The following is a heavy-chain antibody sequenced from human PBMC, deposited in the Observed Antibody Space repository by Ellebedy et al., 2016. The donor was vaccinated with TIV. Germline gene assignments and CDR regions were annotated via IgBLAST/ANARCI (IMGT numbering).Heavy chain of an antibody. CDR2: INPNSGGT. CDR1: GYTFTGYY. CDR3: ARSPGGYCSGGSCWGAFDI. J-gene: IGHJ3*02. V-gene: IGHV1-2*02. Sequence: ASVKVSCKASGYTFTGYYMHWVRQAPGQGLEWMGWINPNSGGTKYEQKFQGRVTMTRDTSISTAYMELSSLRSEDTAVYYCARSPGGYCSGGSCWGAFDIWGQGTMVTVSS. D-gene: IGHD2-15*01.